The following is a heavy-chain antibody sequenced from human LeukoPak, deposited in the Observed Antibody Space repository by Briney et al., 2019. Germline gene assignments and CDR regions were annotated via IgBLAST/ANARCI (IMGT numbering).Heavy chain of an antibody. D-gene: IGHD3-10*01. Sequence: GGSLRLSCKASGFTFSSYWMSWVRQAPGKGLEWVANIKQDGSEEYYVDSLKGRFTISRDNGKNSLYLQLNSLRVEDTALYYCARVPFGITSYYYYMDVWGKGTTVTISS. CDR3: ARVPFGITSYYYYMDV. CDR1: GFTFSSYW. CDR2: IKQDGSEE. J-gene: IGHJ6*03. V-gene: IGHV3-7*01.